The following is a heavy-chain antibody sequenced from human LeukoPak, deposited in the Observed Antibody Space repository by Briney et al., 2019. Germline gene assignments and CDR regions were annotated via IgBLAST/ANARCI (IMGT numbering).Heavy chain of an antibody. Sequence: QAGGSLRLSCATSGFIFSDYGMHWVRQAPGKGLEWVAVIWYDGSKEYYADSVKDRFTISRDSSKNTLYLQMNSLRAEDTAVYYCARDECSTTSCYGYWGQGTLVTVSS. V-gene: IGHV3-33*01. CDR1: GFIFSDYG. CDR2: IWYDGSKE. J-gene: IGHJ4*02. D-gene: IGHD2-2*01. CDR3: ARDECSTTSCYGY.